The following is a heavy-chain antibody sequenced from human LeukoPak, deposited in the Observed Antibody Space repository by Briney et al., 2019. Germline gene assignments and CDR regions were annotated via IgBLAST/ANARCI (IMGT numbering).Heavy chain of an antibody. CDR1: GFTFSDYY. CDR3: AKPPYDSSGYYYYFDY. J-gene: IGHJ4*02. CDR2: ISSSGSTI. Sequence: TGGSLRLSCAASGFTFSDYYMSWIRQAPGKGLEWVSYISSSGSTIYYADSVKGRFTISRDNSKNTLYLQMNSLRAEDTAVYYCAKPPYDSSGYYYYFDYWGQGTLVTVSS. V-gene: IGHV3-11*01. D-gene: IGHD3-22*01.